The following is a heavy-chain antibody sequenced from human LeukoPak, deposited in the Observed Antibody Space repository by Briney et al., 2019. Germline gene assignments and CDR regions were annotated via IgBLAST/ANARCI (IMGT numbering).Heavy chain of an antibody. Sequence: ASVKVSCKSSGYTFTGYFVHWVRQAPGQGLEWMGWINPNSGGTNYEQRFQGRATVTRDTSISTAYMELSRLRSDDTAVYYCAREIRKGQWPVFALNYWGQGTLVTVSS. D-gene: IGHD6-19*01. CDR2: INPNSGGT. CDR1: GYTFTGYF. CDR3: AREIRKGQWPVFALNY. J-gene: IGHJ4*02. V-gene: IGHV1-2*02.